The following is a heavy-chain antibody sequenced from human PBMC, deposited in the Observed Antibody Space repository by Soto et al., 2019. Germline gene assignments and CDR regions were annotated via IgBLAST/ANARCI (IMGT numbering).Heavy chain of an antibody. V-gene: IGHV4-38-2*02. D-gene: IGHD2-15*01. CDR3: AREGGSRWYFDL. Sequence: SETLSLTCAVSGYSISSGYYLGWIRQPPGKGLEWIGSIYHSGSTYYNPSLKSRVTISVDTSKNQFSLKLSSVTAADTAVYYCAREGGSRWYFDLWGRGTLVTVSS. CDR1: GYSISSGYY. J-gene: IGHJ2*01. CDR2: IYHSGST.